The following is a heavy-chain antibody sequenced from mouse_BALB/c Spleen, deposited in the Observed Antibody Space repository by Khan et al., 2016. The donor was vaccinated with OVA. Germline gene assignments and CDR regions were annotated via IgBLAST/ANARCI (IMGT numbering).Heavy chain of an antibody. J-gene: IGHJ1*01. CDR3: ARDDGSLYGYFDV. CDR2: IYYSGTV. V-gene: IGHV3-5*02. CDR1: GISITSGNYR. D-gene: IGHD1-1*01. Sequence: EVQLVESGPGLVKPSQTVSLTCTVTGISITSGNYRWSWIRQFPGNKLEWIGNIYYSGTVTYNPSLTSRTTITRDTSKNQFFLEMNSLTAEGTATYDWARDDGSLYGYFDVWGAGTTVTVAS.